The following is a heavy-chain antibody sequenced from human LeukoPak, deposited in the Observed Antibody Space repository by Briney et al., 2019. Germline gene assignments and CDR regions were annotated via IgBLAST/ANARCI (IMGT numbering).Heavy chain of an antibody. D-gene: IGHD5-12*01. J-gene: IGHJ6*03. V-gene: IGHV4-59*08. CDR1: GGSISSYY. Sequence: PSETLSLTCTVSGGSISSYYWSWIRQPPGKGLEWIGYIYYSGSTYYNPSLKSRVTISVDTSKNQFSLKLSSVTAADTAVYYCARGGGYDYPHVGYYYYYMDVWGKGTTVTVSS. CDR3: ARGGGYDYPHVGYYYYYMDV. CDR2: IYYSGST.